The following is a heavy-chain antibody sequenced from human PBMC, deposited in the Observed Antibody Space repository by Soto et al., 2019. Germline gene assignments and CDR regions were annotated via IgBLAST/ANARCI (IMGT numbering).Heavy chain of an antibody. CDR2: VNGRSSRT. CDR1: GFTFSNYV. J-gene: IGHJ4*02. Sequence: GGSLRLSCVASGFTFSNYVMSWVRQTPGKGLEWVSAVNGRSSRTFYADSVKGRFTISRDNSENTLYLQMNSLRAEDTADYYCAKGSRGSRPYYFDYWVEGILVSVSS. D-gene: IGHD5-12*01. V-gene: IGHV3-23*01. CDR3: AKGSRGSRPYYFDY.